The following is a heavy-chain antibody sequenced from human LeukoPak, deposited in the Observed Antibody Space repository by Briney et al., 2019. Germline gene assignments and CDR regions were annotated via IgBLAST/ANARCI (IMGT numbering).Heavy chain of an antibody. CDR3: ARGDYYGSIFFYYLDV. Sequence: QPGGSLRLSCAASGFRFSDYWMTWVRQAPGQGLEWVANIKQDGSETSCVDSVKGRFTVSRDDAKNSLYLQMSSLGADDTAVYYCARGDYYGSIFFYYLDVWGKGTTVTV. CDR1: GFRFSDYW. J-gene: IGHJ6*03. V-gene: IGHV3-7*01. CDR2: IKQDGSET. D-gene: IGHD3-10*01.